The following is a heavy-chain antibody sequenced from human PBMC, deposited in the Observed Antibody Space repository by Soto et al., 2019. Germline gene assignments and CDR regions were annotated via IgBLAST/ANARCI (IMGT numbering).Heavy chain of an antibody. D-gene: IGHD3-3*01. CDR2: ISGSGGST. CDR3: AKAPRITIFGVVPDWFDP. J-gene: IGHJ5*02. Sequence: GGSLRLSCAASGFTFSSYAMSWVRQAPGKGLEWVSAISGSGGSTYYADSVKGRFTISRDNSKNTLYLQMNSLRAEDTAVYYCAKAPRITIFGVVPDWFDPWGQGTLVTVSS. CDR1: GFTFSSYA. V-gene: IGHV3-23*01.